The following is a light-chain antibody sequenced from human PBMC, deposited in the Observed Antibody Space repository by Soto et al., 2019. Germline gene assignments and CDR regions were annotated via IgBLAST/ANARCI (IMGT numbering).Light chain of an antibody. CDR3: SSYTRSSLV. J-gene: IGLJ2*01. CDR2: EVS. CDR1: SSDVGGYNY. V-gene: IGLV2-14*01. Sequence: QSALTQPASVSGSPGQSITLSCTGTSSDVGGYNYVSWYQQHPGKAPKLMIYEVSNRPSGVSNRFSGSKSGNTASLTISGLQAEDEADYYCSSYTRSSLVFGGGTKLTVL.